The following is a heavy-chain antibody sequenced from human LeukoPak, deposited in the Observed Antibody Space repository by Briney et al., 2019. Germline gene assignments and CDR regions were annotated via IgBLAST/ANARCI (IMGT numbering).Heavy chain of an antibody. CDR3: ARYGPIFGVVITAYMDV. Sequence: ASVKVSCKASGYTFTSYGISWVRQAPGQGLEWMGWISAYNGNTNYAQKLQGRVTMTTDTSTSTAYMELRSLRSDDTAVYYCARYGPIFGVVITAYMDVWGKGTTVTVSS. CDR1: GYTFTSYG. J-gene: IGHJ6*03. D-gene: IGHD3-3*01. V-gene: IGHV1-18*01. CDR2: ISAYNGNT.